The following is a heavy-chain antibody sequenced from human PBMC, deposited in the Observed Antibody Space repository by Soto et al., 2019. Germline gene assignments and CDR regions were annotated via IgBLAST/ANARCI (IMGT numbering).Heavy chain of an antibody. Sequence: GASVKVSCKASGFTLKSSAVQWVRQARGQRLEWIGWIVAGSGNTHFAQRCQERVTITRDMSPSTAYLEPISLRSADTSLYYCSSDPYYYDRSNYFSFDHWGQGTQVTVSS. CDR2: IVAGSGNT. J-gene: IGHJ4*02. V-gene: IGHV1-58*01. D-gene: IGHD3-22*01. CDR1: GFTLKSSA. CDR3: SSDPYYYDRSNYFSFDH.